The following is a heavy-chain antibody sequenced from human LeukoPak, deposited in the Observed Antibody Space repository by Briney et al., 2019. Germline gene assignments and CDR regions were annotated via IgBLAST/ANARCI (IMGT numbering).Heavy chain of an antibody. J-gene: IGHJ3*01. D-gene: IGHD4-17*01. CDR2: IIPILGIA. Sequence: GASVKVSCKASGGTFSSYAISWVRQAPGQGLEWMGRIIPILGIANYAQKFQGRVTITADKSTSTAYMELSSLRSEDTAVYYCARARKLYGDFGVGAFDLWGQGTLVTVS. CDR3: ARARKLYGDFGVGAFDL. V-gene: IGHV1-69*04. CDR1: GGTFSSYA.